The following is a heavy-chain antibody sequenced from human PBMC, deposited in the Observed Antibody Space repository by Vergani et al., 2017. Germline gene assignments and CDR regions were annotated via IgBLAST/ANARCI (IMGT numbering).Heavy chain of an antibody. CDR2: IYYSGST. Sequence: QVQLQESGPGLVKPSETLSLTCTVSGGSISSYYWSWIRQPPGKGLEWIGYIYYSGSTNYNPSLKSRVTISVHTSKNQFPLKLSSVTAAATAVYYCARGILTGHLYYFDYWGQGTLVTVSS. CDR3: ARGILTGHLYYFDY. CDR1: GGSISSYY. D-gene: IGHD3-9*01. J-gene: IGHJ4*02. V-gene: IGHV4-59*01.